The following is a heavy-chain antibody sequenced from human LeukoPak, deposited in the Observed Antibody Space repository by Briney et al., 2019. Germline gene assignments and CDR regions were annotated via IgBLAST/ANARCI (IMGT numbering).Heavy chain of an antibody. J-gene: IGHJ3*02. CDR1: AFTFSSNW. Sequence: GGSLRLSCAASAFTFSSNWMSWVRQAPGKGLEWVANIRQDGSEKYYVDSVKGRFTISRDNAKNSLYLQMNSLRAEDTAVYYCARSSSWTFDIWGQGTMVTVSS. CDR2: IRQDGSEK. V-gene: IGHV3-7*04. D-gene: IGHD1-1*01. CDR3: ARSSSWTFDI.